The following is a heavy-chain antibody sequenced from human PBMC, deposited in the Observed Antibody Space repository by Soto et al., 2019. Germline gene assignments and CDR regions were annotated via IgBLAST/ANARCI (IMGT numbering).Heavy chain of an antibody. CDR1: GGSISSGGYS. CDR3: ARVFSDSSSFFDP. V-gene: IGHV4-31*11. J-gene: IGHJ5*02. D-gene: IGHD6-13*01. Sequence: PSETLSLTCAVSGGSISSGGYSWSWIRQHPGKGLEWIGYIYYSGSTYYNPSLKSRVTISVDTSKNQFSLKLSSVTAAGTAVYYCARVFSDSSSFFDPWGQGTLVTVSS. CDR2: IYYSGST.